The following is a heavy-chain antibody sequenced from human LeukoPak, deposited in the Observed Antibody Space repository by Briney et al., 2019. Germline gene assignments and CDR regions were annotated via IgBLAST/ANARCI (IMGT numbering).Heavy chain of an antibody. V-gene: IGHV4-59*12. CDR1: GGSIGSFY. D-gene: IGHD6-13*01. CDR3: ARGKRGYSSSWYDY. CDR2: IFYSGST. Sequence: SETLSLTCTVSGGSIGSFYWSWIRQPPGKGLEWVGYIFYSGSTNYNPSLKSRVTISVDTSKNQFSLKLSSVTAADTAVYYCARGKRGYSSSWYDYWGQGTLVTVSS. J-gene: IGHJ4*02.